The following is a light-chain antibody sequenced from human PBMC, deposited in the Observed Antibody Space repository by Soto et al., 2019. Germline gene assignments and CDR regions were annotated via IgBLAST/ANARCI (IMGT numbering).Light chain of an antibody. V-gene: IGKV3-20*01. J-gene: IGKJ1*01. CDR1: QSVSSN. CDR2: GAS. CDR3: QQYGGSPRT. Sequence: ESVLTQSPDTLSLSPGERATRACRASQSVSSNLAWYQQKPGQAPRLLIYGASTRATGIPDRFSGSGSGTDFTLTISRLEPEDFAVYYCQQYGGSPRTFGQGTKVDNK.